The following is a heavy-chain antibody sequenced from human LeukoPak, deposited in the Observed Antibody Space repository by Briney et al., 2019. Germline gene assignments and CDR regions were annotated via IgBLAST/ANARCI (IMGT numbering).Heavy chain of an antibody. J-gene: IGHJ4*02. CDR2: ISYDGSNK. CDR3: ARELSSGYYYFDY. D-gene: IGHD6-19*01. V-gene: IGHV3-30-3*01. CDR1: GFTFSSYA. Sequence: GGSLRLSCAASGFTFSSYAMHWVRQAPGKGLEWVAVISYDGSNKYYADSVKGRFTISRDNSKNTLYLQMNSLRAEDTAVYYCARELSSGYYYFDYWGQGTLVTVSS.